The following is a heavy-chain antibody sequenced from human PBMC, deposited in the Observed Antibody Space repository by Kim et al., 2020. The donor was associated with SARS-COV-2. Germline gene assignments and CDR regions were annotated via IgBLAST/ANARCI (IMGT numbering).Heavy chain of an antibody. V-gene: IGHV4-31*03. D-gene: IGHD3-10*01. CDR2: IYYSGST. CDR3: ARDPGGRYYIYGMDA. Sequence: SETLSLTCTVSGGSISGSNYYWSWIRQHPVRGLEWIGFIYYSGSTYYNPSLKSRVILSVDTSKNQFSLKLTSVTAADTAVYYCARDPGGRYYIYGMDAWGQGTTVTVSS. J-gene: IGHJ6*02. CDR1: GGSISGSNYY.